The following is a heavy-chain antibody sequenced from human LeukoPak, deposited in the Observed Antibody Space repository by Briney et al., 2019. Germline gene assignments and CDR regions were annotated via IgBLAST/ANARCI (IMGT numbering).Heavy chain of an antibody. J-gene: IGHJ4*02. CDR3: ARQDGSALYYFDY. D-gene: IGHD3-10*01. CDR1: GYTFTPYW. CDR2: IYPRDSNT. Sequence: GESLTISCKGSGYTFTPYWIAWVRQMPGKGLEWMGVIYPRDSNTKYSPSFQGRVSISADKYANTAYLQWSSLMASDTAMYYCARQDGSALYYFDYWGQGTLVTVSS. V-gene: IGHV5-51*01.